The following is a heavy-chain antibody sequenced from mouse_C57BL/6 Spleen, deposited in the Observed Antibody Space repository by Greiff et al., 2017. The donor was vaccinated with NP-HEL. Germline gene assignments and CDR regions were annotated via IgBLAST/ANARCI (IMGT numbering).Heavy chain of an antibody. V-gene: IGHV1-82*01. Sequence: QVQLQQPGPELVKPGASVKISCKASGYAFSSSWMNWVKQRPGKGLEWIGRIYPGDGDTNYNGKFKGKATLTADKSSSTAYMQLSSLTSEDSAVYFCATYYYGSSPFDYWGQGTTLTVSS. CDR2: IYPGDGDT. CDR3: ATYYYGSSPFDY. J-gene: IGHJ2*01. D-gene: IGHD1-1*01. CDR1: GYAFSSSW.